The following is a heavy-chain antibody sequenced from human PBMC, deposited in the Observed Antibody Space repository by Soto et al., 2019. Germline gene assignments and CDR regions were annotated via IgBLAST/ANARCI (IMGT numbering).Heavy chain of an antibody. J-gene: IGHJ4*02. D-gene: IGHD3-10*01. V-gene: IGHV4-39*01. Sequence: SETLSLTCTVSGGSISSSSYYWGWIRQPPGKGLEWIGSIYYSGSTYYNPSLKSRVTISVDTSKNQFSLKLSSVTTADTAVYYCNVRGVITQSFDYWGQGTLVTVSS. CDR1: GGSISSSSYY. CDR2: IYYSGST. CDR3: NVRGVITQSFDY.